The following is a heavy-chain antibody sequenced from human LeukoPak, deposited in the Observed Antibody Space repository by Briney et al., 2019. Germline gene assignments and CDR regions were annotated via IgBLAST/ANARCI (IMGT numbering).Heavy chain of an antibody. CDR3: AKSNGYGLVDI. CDR1: GYSISSCYY. V-gene: IGHV4-38-2*02. CDR2: IYHSGST. J-gene: IGHJ3*02. Sequence: PSETLSLTCTVSGYSISSCYYWGWIRQPPGKGLEWIGSIYHSGSTYYNPSLKSRVTISLDTSRNQFSLKLNSVTAADTAVYYCAKSNGYGLVDIWGQGTMVTVSS. D-gene: IGHD3-10*01.